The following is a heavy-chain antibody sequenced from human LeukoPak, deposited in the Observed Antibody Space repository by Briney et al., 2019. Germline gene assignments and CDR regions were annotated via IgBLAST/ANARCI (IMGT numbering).Heavy chain of an antibody. V-gene: IGHV3-30-3*01. D-gene: IGHD3-16*01. CDR1: GFTFSSYA. Sequence: PGRSLRLSCATSGFTFSSYALHWVRQAPGKGLEWVAVMSYDGSNKFYADSVKGRFTISRDNSKNTLYLQMNSLRTEDTAVYYCARDLSPSVSGGFQPTGIWGQGTLVTVSS. CDR2: MSYDGSNK. CDR3: ARDLSPSVSGGFQPTGI. J-gene: IGHJ4*02.